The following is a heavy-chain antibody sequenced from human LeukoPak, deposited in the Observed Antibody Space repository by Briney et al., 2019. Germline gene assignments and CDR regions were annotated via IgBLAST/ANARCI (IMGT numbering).Heavy chain of an antibody. CDR2: IYSGDST. CDR1: GFTVSTNY. CDR3: AKDRRSGSYGGGYLDY. Sequence: GGSLRLSCAASGFTVSTNYMSWVRQAPGKGLEWVSVIYSGDSTYYADSVEGRFTISRDNSKNTLYLQMNSLRVEDTAVYYCAKDRRSGSYGGGYLDYWGQGTLVTVSS. V-gene: IGHV3-53*01. D-gene: IGHD1-26*01. J-gene: IGHJ4*02.